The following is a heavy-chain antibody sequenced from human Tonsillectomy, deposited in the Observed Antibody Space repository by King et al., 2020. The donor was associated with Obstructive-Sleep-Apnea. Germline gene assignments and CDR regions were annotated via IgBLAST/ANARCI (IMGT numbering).Heavy chain of an antibody. J-gene: IGHJ6*02. D-gene: IGHD3-10*01. V-gene: IGHV1-18*04. CDR3: ARDLMVRGVIGPYYYYYGMDV. CDR2: ISAYNGNT. CDR1: GYTFTSYG. Sequence: QLVQSGAEVKKPGASVKVSCKASGYTFTSYGISWVRQAPGQGLEWMGWISAYNGNTNYAQKLQGRVTMTTDTSTSTAYMELRSLRSDDTAVYYCARDLMVRGVIGPYYYYYGMDVWGQGTTVTVSS.